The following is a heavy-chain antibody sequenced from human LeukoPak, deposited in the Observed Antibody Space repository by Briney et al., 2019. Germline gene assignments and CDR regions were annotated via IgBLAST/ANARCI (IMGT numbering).Heavy chain of an antibody. D-gene: IGHD1-26*01. Sequence: GGSLRLSCAASGFTFSSYAMSWVRQAPGEGLEWVSAISGSGGSTYYADSVKGRFTISRDNSKNTLYLQMNSLRAEDTAVYYCAKVHSGSYYPFDYWGQGTLVTVSS. CDR2: ISGSGGST. CDR3: AKVHSGSYYPFDY. J-gene: IGHJ4*02. V-gene: IGHV3-23*01. CDR1: GFTFSSYA.